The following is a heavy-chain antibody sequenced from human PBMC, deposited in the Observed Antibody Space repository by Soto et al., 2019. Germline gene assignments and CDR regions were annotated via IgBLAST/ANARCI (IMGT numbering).Heavy chain of an antibody. CDR3: AKPEKLSAVAGYLET. J-gene: IGHJ5*02. CDR2: ISGSVSIT. V-gene: IGHV3-23*01. Sequence: XVCLRLSCAACNFPFSNYSMTCVRQAPGKGLEWVSSISGSVSITYYAESVKGRFAISRDNSKNTLFLQMNSLRAEDTAIYYCAKPEKLSAVAGYLETSGQGTQVTVPQ. D-gene: IGHD6-19*01. CDR1: NFPFSNYS.